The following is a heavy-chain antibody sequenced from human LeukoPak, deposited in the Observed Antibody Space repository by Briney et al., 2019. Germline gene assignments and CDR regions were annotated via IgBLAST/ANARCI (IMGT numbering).Heavy chain of an antibody. V-gene: IGHV1-18*01. CDR1: GYTFTSYG. CDR3: ARYPGYVASSSWYYYYYYYRDV. Sequence: ASVKVSCKASGYTFTSYGISWVRQAPGQGLEWMGWISTYNGNTNYAQKLQGRVTMTTDTSTSTAHMELRSLRSDDTAMYSCARYPGYVASSSWYYYYYYYRDVWGKETADSVS. J-gene: IGHJ6*03. D-gene: IGHD6-13*01. CDR2: ISTYNGNT.